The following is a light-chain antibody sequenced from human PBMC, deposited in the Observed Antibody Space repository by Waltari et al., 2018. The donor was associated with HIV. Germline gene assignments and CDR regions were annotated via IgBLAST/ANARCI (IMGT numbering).Light chain of an antibody. Sequence: QSALTQPASVSGSPGQSITISCTGTGSDIGDYNYVSWYQQHPGKAPKLMIYDINNRPSRVSNRFSGSKYGNTASLTISGLQAEDEANYYGSSYTLISTVIFGGGTKLTVL. CDR2: DIN. CDR3: SSYTLISTVI. CDR1: GSDIGDYNY. J-gene: IGLJ2*01. V-gene: IGLV2-14*03.